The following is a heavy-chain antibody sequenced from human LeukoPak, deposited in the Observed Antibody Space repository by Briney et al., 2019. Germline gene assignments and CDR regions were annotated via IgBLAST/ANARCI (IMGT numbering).Heavy chain of an antibody. CDR2: ISTYNGNT. V-gene: IGHV1-18*01. Sequence: GASVKVSCKASGYIFTSYGINWVRQAPGQGLEWMGWISTYNGNTNFAQKFQGRVTMTTDTSTSTAYMELRSLRSDDTAVYYCARVGPVLPRVSGSYPYYFDYWGQGTLVTVSS. CDR3: ARVGPVLPRVSGSYPYYFDY. D-gene: IGHD1-26*01. J-gene: IGHJ4*02. CDR1: GYIFTSYG.